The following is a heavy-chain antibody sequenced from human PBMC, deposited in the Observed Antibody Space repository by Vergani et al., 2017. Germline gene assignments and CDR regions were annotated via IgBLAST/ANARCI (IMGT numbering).Heavy chain of an antibody. CDR2: IYYSGST. D-gene: IGHD2-21*01. J-gene: IGHJ6*03. Sequence: QLQLQESGPGLVKPSETLSLTCTVSGGSISSSSYYWGWIRQPPGKGLEWIGSIYYSGSTYYNPSLKSRVTISVDTSKNQFSLKLSSVTAADTAVYYCARSYCGGDCYSPPFYYYYYYMDVWGK. CDR3: ARSYCGGDCYSPPFYYYYYYMDV. V-gene: IGHV4-39*07. CDR1: GGSISSSSYY.